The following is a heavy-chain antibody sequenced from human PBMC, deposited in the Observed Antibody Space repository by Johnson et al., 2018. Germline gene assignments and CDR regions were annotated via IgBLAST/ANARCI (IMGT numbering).Heavy chain of an antibody. CDR3: AKDFSSSNYYYYGMDV. J-gene: IGHJ6*02. CDR1: GFTFDDYA. CDR2: ISWNSGSI. V-gene: IGHV3-9*01. D-gene: IGHD6-6*01. Sequence: VQLVESGGGLVQPGRSLRLSCVASGFTFDDYAMHWVRQAPGKGLEWVSGISWNSGSIGYADAVKGRFTNSRDNAKNSLYLQMNRRRAEDTALYYCAKDFSSSNYYYYGMDVWGQGTTVTVSS.